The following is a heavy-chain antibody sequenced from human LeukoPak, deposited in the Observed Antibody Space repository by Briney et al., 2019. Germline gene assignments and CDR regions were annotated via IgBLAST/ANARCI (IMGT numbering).Heavy chain of an antibody. V-gene: IGHV1-18*04. CDR3: ARGRGYCSSTSCRRGIFDY. CDR1: GYTFTDYY. D-gene: IGHD2-2*01. Sequence: ASVKVSCKASGYTFTDYYMHWVRQAPGQGLEWMGWISAYNGNTKYAQKLQGRVTMTTDTSTSTTYMELRSLRSDDTAVYYCARGRGYCSSTSCRRGIFDYWGQGTLVTVSS. CDR2: ISAYNGNT. J-gene: IGHJ4*02.